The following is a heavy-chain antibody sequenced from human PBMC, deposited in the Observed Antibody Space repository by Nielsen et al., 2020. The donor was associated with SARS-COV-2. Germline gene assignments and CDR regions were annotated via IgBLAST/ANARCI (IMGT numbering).Heavy chain of an antibody. CDR1: GGSMSRFY. CDR3: ARDRLFNYPLDY. D-gene: IGHD3-22*01. CDR2: INDSGST. J-gene: IGHJ4*02. Sequence: SETLSLTCTVSGGSMSRFYWSWIRQSPGKGLEWIGYINDSGSTKYSPSLKSRVTISSDTSKNQFSLILSSVTAADTAVYYCARDRLFNYPLDYWGQGTLVTVSS. V-gene: IGHV4-59*01.